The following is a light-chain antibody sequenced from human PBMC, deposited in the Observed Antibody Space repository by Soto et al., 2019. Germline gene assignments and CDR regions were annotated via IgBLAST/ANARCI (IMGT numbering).Light chain of an antibody. CDR3: QQRNDWQVT. J-gene: IGKJ5*01. CDR1: QSVDSY. Sequence: EIVLTQSPVTLSLSPGERATLSCRASQSVDSYLAWYQQKAGQAPRLPIYDVSKRATGIPARFSGSGSGTDFTLTISSLEPGDFAVYYCQQRNDWQVTFGQGTRLEIK. CDR2: DVS. V-gene: IGKV3-11*01.